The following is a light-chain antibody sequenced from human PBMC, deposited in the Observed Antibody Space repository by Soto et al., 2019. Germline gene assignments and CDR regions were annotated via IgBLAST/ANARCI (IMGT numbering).Light chain of an antibody. CDR1: SSDVGGYDF. V-gene: IGLV2-11*01. CDR2: DVS. CDR3: CSYAGSYTFV. Sequence: QSALTQPRSVSGSPGQSVTISCTGTSSDVGGYDFVSWLQHHPGKPPKLIMYDVSKRPTGVHDRFSGSKSGNTASLTISGLQAEDEADYYCCSYAGSYTFVFGTGTKLTVL. J-gene: IGLJ1*01.